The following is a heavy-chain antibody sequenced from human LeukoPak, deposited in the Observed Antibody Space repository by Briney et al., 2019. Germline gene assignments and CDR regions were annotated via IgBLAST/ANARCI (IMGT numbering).Heavy chain of an antibody. D-gene: IGHD1-26*01. CDR2: IYYSGST. V-gene: IGHV4-39*01. CDR3: ARHEGIVGATFAFDI. Sequence: SETLSLTCTVSGGSISSSSYYWGWIRQPPGKGLEWIGSIYYSGSTYYNPSLKSRVTISVDTSKNQFSLKLSSVTAADTAVYYCARHEGIVGATFAFDIWGQGTMVTVSS. J-gene: IGHJ3*02. CDR1: GGSISSSSYY.